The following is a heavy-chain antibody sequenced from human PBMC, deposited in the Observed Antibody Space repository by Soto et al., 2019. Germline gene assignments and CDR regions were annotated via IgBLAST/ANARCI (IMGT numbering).Heavy chain of an antibody. CDR3: AREGYCSGGSCYLFGMDV. CDR2: ISAYNGNT. J-gene: IGHJ6*02. D-gene: IGHD2-15*01. Sequence: ASVKVSCKASGYTFTSYGISWVRQAPGQGLEWMGWISAYNGNTNYAQKLQGRVTMTTDTSTSTAYMELRSLRSDDTAVYYCAREGYCSGGSCYLFGMDVWGQGTTVTVSS. CDR1: GYTFTSYG. V-gene: IGHV1-18*01.